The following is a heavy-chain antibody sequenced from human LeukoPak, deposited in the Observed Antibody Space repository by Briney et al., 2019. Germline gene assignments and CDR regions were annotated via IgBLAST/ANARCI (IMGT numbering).Heavy chain of an antibody. Sequence: SETLSLTCAVYGGSFSGYYWGWIRQPPGKDLEWIGTISYSGSTNYNPSLKSRVTISVDTSKNQFSLKLTSVTAADTAVYYCARLSRSNWGSDYWGQGTLVTASS. D-gene: IGHD7-27*01. J-gene: IGHJ4*02. CDR3: ARLSRSNWGSDY. CDR1: GGSFSGYY. CDR2: ISYSGST. V-gene: IGHV4-34*01.